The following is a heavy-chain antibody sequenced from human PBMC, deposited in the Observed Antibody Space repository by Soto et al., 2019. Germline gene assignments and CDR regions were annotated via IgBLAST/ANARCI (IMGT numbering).Heavy chain of an antibody. CDR1: VFTFSSYS. CDR2: ISSSSSYI. Sequence: PWGSLRLSCAASVFTFSSYSMNWVRQAPGKGLEWVSSISSSSSYIYYADSVKGRFTISRDNAKNSLYLQMNSLRAEDTAVYYCARGNGYSGYDSPPWFDPWGPGTLVTVSS. CDR3: ARGNGYSGYDSPPWFDP. D-gene: IGHD5-12*01. J-gene: IGHJ5*02. V-gene: IGHV3-21*01.